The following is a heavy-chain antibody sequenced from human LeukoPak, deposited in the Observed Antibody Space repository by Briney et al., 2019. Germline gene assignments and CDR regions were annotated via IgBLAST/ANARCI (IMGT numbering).Heavy chain of an antibody. V-gene: IGHV1-24*01. Sequence: ASVKVSCKVSGHRLKDVFIQWVRQVAGEGLEWMGGFDPEEGKKLYARKFQGRLTTTEDTSTDTAYMELSSLRSEDTAVYYCARDQGIGAAGYDFWGQGTLVTVSS. CDR3: ARDQGIGAAGYDF. CDR2: FDPEEGKK. J-gene: IGHJ4*02. D-gene: IGHD3-16*01. CDR1: GHRLKDVF.